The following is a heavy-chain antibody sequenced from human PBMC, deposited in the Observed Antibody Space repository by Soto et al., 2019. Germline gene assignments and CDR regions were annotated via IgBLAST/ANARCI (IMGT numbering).Heavy chain of an antibody. CDR2: ISGAGGAT. CDR1: GFTFSNYA. Sequence: EVQLLESGGGLVQPGGSMRLSCAASGFTFSNYAMSWVRQAPGKGLEWVSTISGAGGATFYADSVKGRFTISRDNSKSTLLLQLNSLRAEDTAIYYCAKHHGTYASVGGDYWGQGTLVTVSS. CDR3: AKHHGTYASVGGDY. V-gene: IGHV3-23*01. J-gene: IGHJ4*02. D-gene: IGHD1-26*01.